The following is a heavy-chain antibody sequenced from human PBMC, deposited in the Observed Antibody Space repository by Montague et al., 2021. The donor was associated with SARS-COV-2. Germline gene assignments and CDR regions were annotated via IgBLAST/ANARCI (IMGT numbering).Heavy chain of an antibody. CDR3: ARVRYYGSGTSLGMDV. D-gene: IGHD3-10*01. V-gene: IGHV4-34*01. CDR1: GGSFSGYY. J-gene: IGHJ6*02. CDR2: INHSGST. Sequence: SETLSLTCAVYGGSFSGYYWSWIRQPPGKGLEWIGEINHSGSTNYNPSLKSRVTLSVDTTKNQFSLKLSPVTAADTAVYYCARVRYYGSGTSLGMDVWGQGTTVTVSS.